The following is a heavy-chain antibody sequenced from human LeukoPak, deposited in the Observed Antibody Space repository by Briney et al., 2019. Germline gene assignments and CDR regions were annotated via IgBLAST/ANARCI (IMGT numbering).Heavy chain of an antibody. V-gene: IGHV4-39*07. Sequence: SETLSLTCTVSGGSISSSSYYWGWIRQPPGKGLEWIGSIYYSGSTYYNPSLKSRVTISVDTSKKQFSLKLSSVTAADTAVYYCARGHVDTAMVDYWGQGTLVTVSS. D-gene: IGHD5-18*01. CDR3: ARGHVDTAMVDY. J-gene: IGHJ4*02. CDR1: GGSISSSSYY. CDR2: IYYSGST.